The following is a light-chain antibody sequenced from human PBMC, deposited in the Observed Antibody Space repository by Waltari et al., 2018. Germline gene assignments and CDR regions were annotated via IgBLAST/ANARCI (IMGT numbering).Light chain of an antibody. CDR2: EGS. J-gene: IGLJ3*02. Sequence: QSALTQPASVSGSPGQSITISCTGTSSDVGSYNLVSWYQQLPGTAPKLMIYEGSKRPSGVSNRFSGSKSGNTASLTISGLQAEDEADYYCCSYAGSSTWVFGGGTKLTVL. CDR1: SSDVGSYNL. CDR3: CSYAGSSTWV. V-gene: IGLV2-23*01.